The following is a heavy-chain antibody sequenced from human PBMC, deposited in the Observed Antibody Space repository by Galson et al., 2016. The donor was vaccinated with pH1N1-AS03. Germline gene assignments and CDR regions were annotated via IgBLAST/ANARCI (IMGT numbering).Heavy chain of an antibody. V-gene: IGHV3-23*01. CDR2: IIGAGGVP. CDR3: AKGEMGVDY. CDR1: GFTFSSYA. Sequence: SLRLSCAASGFTFSSYAMSWVRQAPGKGLEWVASIIGAGGVPYYAGSVKGRFAVSRDTSENTLYLQMNSLSAEDTAVYYCAKGEMGVDYWGQGTLVTVAS. D-gene: IGHD5-24*01. J-gene: IGHJ4*02.